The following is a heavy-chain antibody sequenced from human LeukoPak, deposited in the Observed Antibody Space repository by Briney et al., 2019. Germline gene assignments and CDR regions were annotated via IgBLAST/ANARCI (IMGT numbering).Heavy chain of an antibody. Sequence: GGSLRLTCAASGFTFSTSNMNWVRQTPEKGLEWVSTITPGGSNMYYHDSVKGRFTISRDNAKNLLFLQMNSLRAEDTAVYYCASWSGSSVPDYWGQGTLVTVSS. J-gene: IGHJ4*02. D-gene: IGHD3-3*01. CDR1: GFTFSTSN. CDR3: ASWSGSSVPDY. V-gene: IGHV3-21*01. CDR2: ITPGGSNM.